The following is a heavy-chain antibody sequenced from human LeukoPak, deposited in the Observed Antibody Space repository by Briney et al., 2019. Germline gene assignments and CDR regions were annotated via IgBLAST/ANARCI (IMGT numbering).Heavy chain of an antibody. CDR1: SYSIRNGYY. D-gene: IGHD1-26*01. CDR2: IYYTGIT. J-gene: IGHJ4*02. CDR3: ARESALGVERVGGYFDY. Sequence: SETLSLTCNVSSYSIRNGYYWGWVRQSPGKRLEWIGSIYYTGITYYNPSLKSRVTISIDTSKNQFSLKLTSVTATDTAVYYCARESALGVERVGGYFDYWGQGALVTVFS. V-gene: IGHV4-38-2*02.